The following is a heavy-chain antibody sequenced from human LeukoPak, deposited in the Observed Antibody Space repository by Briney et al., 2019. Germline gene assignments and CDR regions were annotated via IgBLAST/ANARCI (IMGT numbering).Heavy chain of an antibody. J-gene: IGHJ5*02. Sequence: SETLSLTCTVSGGSISSYYWSWIRQPPGKGLEWIGYIYYSGSTNYNPSLKSRVTISVDTSKNQFSLRLSSVTAADTAIYYCARGSKTNSDLFDPWGQGTLVTVSS. CDR1: GGSISSYY. D-gene: IGHD4-23*01. CDR2: IYYSGST. V-gene: IGHV4-59*08. CDR3: ARGSKTNSDLFDP.